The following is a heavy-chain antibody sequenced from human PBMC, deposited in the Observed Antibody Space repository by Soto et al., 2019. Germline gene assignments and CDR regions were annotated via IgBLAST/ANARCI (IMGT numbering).Heavy chain of an antibody. CDR2: ISAYNGNT. J-gene: IGHJ6*02. CDR1: GYTFTRYG. D-gene: IGHD1-26*01. V-gene: IGHV1-18*01. CDR3: ARGGDSGSSRYGMDV. Sequence: GASVKVSCKASGYTFTRYGISWVRQAPGQGLEWMGWISAYNGNTKYAQNLKGRVTMTTGTSTTTAYMELSSLRSEDTAVYYCARGGDSGSSRYGMDVWGQGTTVTRLL.